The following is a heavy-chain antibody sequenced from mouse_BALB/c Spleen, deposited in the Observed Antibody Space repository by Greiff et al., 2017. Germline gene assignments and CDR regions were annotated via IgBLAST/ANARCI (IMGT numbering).Heavy chain of an antibody. CDR2: ISSGSSTI. CDR1: GFTFSSFG. D-gene: IGHD2-14*01. CDR3: ARHRYGVDY. J-gene: IGHJ2*01. Sequence: EVQRVESGGGLVQPGGSRKLSCAASGFTFSSFGMHWVRQAPEKGLEWVAYISSGSSTIYYADTVKGRFTISRDNPKNTLFLQMTSLRSEDTAMYYCARHRYGVDYWGQGTTLTVSS. V-gene: IGHV5-17*02.